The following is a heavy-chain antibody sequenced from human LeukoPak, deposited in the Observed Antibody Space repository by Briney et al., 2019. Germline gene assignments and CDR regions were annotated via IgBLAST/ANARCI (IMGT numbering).Heavy chain of an antibody. CDR2: IKQDGSEG. Sequence: GGSLRLSCAASGFPFSDYWMDWVRQAPGKGMEWVANIKQDGSEGYYADSVKGRFTISRDNAESSLYLQMNSLRAEDTAVYYCSRSLDYWGQGALVTVSS. J-gene: IGHJ4*02. CDR3: SRSLDY. V-gene: IGHV3-7*01. CDR1: GFPFSDYW.